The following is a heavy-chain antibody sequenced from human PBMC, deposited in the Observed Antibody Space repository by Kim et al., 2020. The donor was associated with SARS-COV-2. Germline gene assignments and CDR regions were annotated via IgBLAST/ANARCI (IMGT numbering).Heavy chain of an antibody. CDR1: GGSFSGYY. Sequence: SETLSLTCAVYGGSFSGYYWSWIRQPPGKGLEWIGEINHSGSTNYNPSLKSRVTISVDTSKNQFSLKLSSVTAADTAVYYCARGSGSYYYDSSGYYKYNWFDPWGQGTLVTVSS. J-gene: IGHJ5*02. CDR3: ARGSGSYYYDSSGYYKYNWFDP. V-gene: IGHV4-34*01. CDR2: INHSGST. D-gene: IGHD3-22*01.